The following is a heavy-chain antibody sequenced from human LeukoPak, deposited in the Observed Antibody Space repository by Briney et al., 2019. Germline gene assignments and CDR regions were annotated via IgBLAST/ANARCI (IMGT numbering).Heavy chain of an antibody. CDR2: IYYSGST. CDR1: GGSISSYY. D-gene: IGHD6-13*01. CDR3: ARGYSSSWIDY. J-gene: IGHJ4*02. V-gene: IGHV4-59*08. Sequence: SETLSLTCTVSGGSISSYYWSWIRQPPGKGLEWIGYIYYSGSTNYNPSLKSRVTISVDTSRNQFSLKLSPVTAADTAVYYCARGYSSSWIDYWGQGTLVTVSS.